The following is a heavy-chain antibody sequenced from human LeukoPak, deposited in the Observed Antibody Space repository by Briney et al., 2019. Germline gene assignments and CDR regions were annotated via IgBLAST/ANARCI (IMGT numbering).Heavy chain of an antibody. J-gene: IGHJ4*02. CDR1: GYSFSSYS. CDR2: ISVYSGDT. Sequence: ASVKVSCKASGYSFSSYSITWLRQAPGQGLEWMGWISVYSGDTNYAQKFQGRVTMTTDTSTSTAYMELRSLRSDDTAVYYCARDRPIAAAGTRKFDYWGQGTLVTVSS. D-gene: IGHD6-13*01. V-gene: IGHV1-18*01. CDR3: ARDRPIAAAGTRKFDY.